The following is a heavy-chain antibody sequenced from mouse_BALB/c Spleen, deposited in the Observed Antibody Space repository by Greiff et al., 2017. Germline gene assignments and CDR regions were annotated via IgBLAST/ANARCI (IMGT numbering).Heavy chain of an antibody. V-gene: IGHV5-12-2*01. CDR1: GFTFSSYT. Sequence: EVKLVESGGGLVQPGGSLKLSCAASGFTFSSYTMSWVRQTPEKRLEWVAYISNGGGSTYYPDTVKGRFTISRDNAKNTLYLQMSSLKSEDTAMYYCATKSHGSSYGFAYWGQGTLVTVSA. D-gene: IGHD1-1*01. CDR2: ISNGGGST. CDR3: ATKSHGSSYGFAY. J-gene: IGHJ3*01.